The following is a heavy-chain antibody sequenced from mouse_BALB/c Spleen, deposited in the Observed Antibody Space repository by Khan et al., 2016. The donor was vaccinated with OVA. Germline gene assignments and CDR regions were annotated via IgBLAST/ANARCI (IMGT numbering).Heavy chain of an antibody. V-gene: IGHV2-6-5*01. J-gene: IGHJ2*01. CDR3: AKHLGLGRGRYFDY. CDR2: IWAGGST. Sequence: VQLQESGPGLVVPSQSLSITCTVSGFSLTDYGVSWIRQPPGKGLEWLGVIWAGGSTYYDSALKSRLSISKDNSKSQVFLKMNSLQTDDTAMYYCAKHLGLGRGRYFDYWGQGTTLTVSS. CDR1: GFSLTDYG. D-gene: IGHD4-1*01.